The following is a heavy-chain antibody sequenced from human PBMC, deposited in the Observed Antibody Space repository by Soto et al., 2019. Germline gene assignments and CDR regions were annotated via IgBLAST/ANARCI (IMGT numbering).Heavy chain of an antibody. J-gene: IGHJ6*02. D-gene: IGHD6-13*01. CDR1: GFTFSSYA. V-gene: IGHV3-30-3*01. CDR2: ISYDGSNK. Sequence: RLSCAASGFTFSSYAMHWVRQAPGKGLEWVAVISYDGSNKYYADSVKGRFTISRDNSKNTLYLQMNSLRAEDTAVYYCARSQSSSWYYYYYGMDVWGQGTTVTVSS. CDR3: ARSQSSSWYYYYYGMDV.